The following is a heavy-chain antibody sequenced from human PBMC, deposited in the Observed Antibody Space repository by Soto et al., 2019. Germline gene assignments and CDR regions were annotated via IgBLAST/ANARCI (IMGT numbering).Heavy chain of an antibody. CDR3: AAGLEESIAARQTPYYYYYGMDV. CDR2: IVVGSGNT. J-gene: IGHJ6*02. Sequence: GASVKVSCKASGFTFTSSAVQWVRQARGQRLEWIGWIVVGSGNTNYAQKFQERVTITRDMSTSTAYMELSSLRSEDTAVYYCAAGLEESIAARQTPYYYYYGMDVWGQGTTVTVSS. V-gene: IGHV1-58*01. D-gene: IGHD6-6*01. CDR1: GFTFTSSA.